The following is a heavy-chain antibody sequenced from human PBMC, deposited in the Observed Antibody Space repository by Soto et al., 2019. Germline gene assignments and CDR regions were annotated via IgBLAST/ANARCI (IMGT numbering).Heavy chain of an antibody. CDR1: GYTFTSYA. J-gene: IGHJ4*01. CDR3: ARDRRWYDSSGYYPNLDY. CDR2: VNAGNGNT. D-gene: IGHD3-22*01. Sequence: ASVKVACKASGYTFTSYAMHWVRQAPGQRLEWMGWVNAGNGNTKYSQKFQGRVTITRDTSASTAYMELSSLRSEDTAVYYCARDRRWYDSSGYYPNLDYWG. V-gene: IGHV1-3*01.